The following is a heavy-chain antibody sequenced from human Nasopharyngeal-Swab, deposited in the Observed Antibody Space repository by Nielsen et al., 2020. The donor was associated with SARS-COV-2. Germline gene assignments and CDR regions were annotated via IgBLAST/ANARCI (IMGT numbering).Heavy chain of an antibody. Sequence: SQTLSLTCAVYGGSFSGYYWSWIRQPPGKGLEWIGEINHSGSTNYIPSLKSRVTISVDTSKNQFSLKLSSVTAADTAVYYCARGVSGVVPAPILGVGPYYHYYSMDVWGKGTTVTVSS. J-gene: IGHJ6*03. CDR3: ARGVSGVVPAPILGVGPYYHYYSMDV. V-gene: IGHV4-34*01. CDR2: INHSGST. D-gene: IGHD2-2*01. CDR1: GGSFSGYY.